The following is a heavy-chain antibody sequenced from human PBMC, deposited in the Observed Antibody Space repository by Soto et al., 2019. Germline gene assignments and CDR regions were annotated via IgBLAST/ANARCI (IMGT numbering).Heavy chain of an antibody. J-gene: IGHJ1*01. D-gene: IGHD4-17*01. Sequence: EVQLVETGGGLIQPGGSLSLSCAASGFAVSNSYMSWVRQAPGKGLEWVSVIYADGTTHSADSVRGRFTISRDSSRNTVYLQMNNLRAEDTAVYYWARDWNGDSVIEHWGQGTLVTVSS. V-gene: IGHV3-53*02. CDR1: GFAVSNSY. CDR2: IYADGTT. CDR3: ARDWNGDSVIEH.